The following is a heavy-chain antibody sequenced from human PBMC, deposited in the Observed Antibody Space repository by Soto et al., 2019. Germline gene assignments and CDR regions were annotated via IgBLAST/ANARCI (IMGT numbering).Heavy chain of an antibody. CDR3: ASGIEAAGRGDPNWFDP. D-gene: IGHD6-13*01. V-gene: IGHV3-21*01. Sequence: LXLSCATSGFTFSSYIMNWVLQAPVKWLEWVSSISSSSSYIYYADSVKGRFTISRDNAKNSLYLQMNSLRAEDTAVYYCASGIEAAGRGDPNWFDPWGQGTLVTVSS. J-gene: IGHJ5*02. CDR2: ISSSSSYI. CDR1: GFTFSSYI.